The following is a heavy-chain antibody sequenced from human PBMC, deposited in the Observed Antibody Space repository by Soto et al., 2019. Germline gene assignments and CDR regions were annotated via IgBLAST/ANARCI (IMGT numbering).Heavy chain of an antibody. V-gene: IGHV4-30-2*01. CDR1: GGSIRTDGYS. CDR2: IYHTGST. CDR3: ARGAFGAYYLDS. D-gene: IGHD3-3*01. J-gene: IGHJ4*02. Sequence: SETLSLTCSVSGGSIRTDGYSWSWIRQPPGKGLEWIGYIYHTGSTYYNPSLKSRVTMSVDRSKNQFSLNLSSVTAEDTAVYYCARGAFGAYYLDSWGQGTLVTVSS.